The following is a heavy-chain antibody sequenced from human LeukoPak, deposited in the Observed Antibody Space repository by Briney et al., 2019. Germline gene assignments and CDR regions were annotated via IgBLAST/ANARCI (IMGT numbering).Heavy chain of an antibody. CDR1: SGSISSDTHY. CDR2: IYISGNT. Sequence: SETLSLTCTVSSGSISSDTHYWTWIRQAAGKGLEWIGRIYISGNTNYNPSLKSRVTISLDTSKNQFYLKLGSVTAADTAVYYCARETSQKGAHYMDVWGKGTTITISS. V-gene: IGHV4-61*02. J-gene: IGHJ6*03. CDR3: ARETSQKGAHYMDV. D-gene: IGHD3-16*01.